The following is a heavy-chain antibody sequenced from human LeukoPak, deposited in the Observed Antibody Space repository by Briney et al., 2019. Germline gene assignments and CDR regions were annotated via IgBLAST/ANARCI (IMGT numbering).Heavy chain of an antibody. J-gene: IGHJ5*02. CDR2: IYYSGST. V-gene: IGHV4-39*07. CDR3: ARDGGFLKWLPWFDP. Sequence: ASETLSLTCTVSGGSISSSSYYWGCIRQPPGKGLEWIGSIYYSGSTYYNPSLKSRVTISVDTSKNQFSLKLSSVTAADTAVYYCARDGGFLKWLPWFDPWGQGTLVNVSS. D-gene: IGHD3-3*01. CDR1: GGSISSSSYY.